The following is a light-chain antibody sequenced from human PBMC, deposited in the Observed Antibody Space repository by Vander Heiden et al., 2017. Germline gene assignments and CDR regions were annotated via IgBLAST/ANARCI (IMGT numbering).Light chain of an antibody. J-gene: IGLJ2*01. CDR3: QSSDSSNVV. CDR2: EDD. CDR1: SGNIASNY. V-gene: IGLV6-57*02. Sequence: NFKLTQPPSFSDSSGATVTISCTGSSGNIASNYVQWYQQRPGSAPTTVIYEDDQRPSGVPDRFSGSIDSSSNSASLTISGLKTEDEADYYWQSSDSSNVVFGGGTKLTVL.